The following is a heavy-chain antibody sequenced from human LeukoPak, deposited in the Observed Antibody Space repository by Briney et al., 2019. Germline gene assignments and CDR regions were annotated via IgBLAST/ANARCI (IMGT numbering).Heavy chain of an antibody. CDR3: ARPYCGGDCYSDRKDFQN. J-gene: IGHJ1*01. V-gene: IGHV3-30-3*01. CDR2: ISYDGSNK. Sequence: EPGGSLRLSCAASGFTFNSYAMHWVRQAPGKGLEWVAVISYDGSNKYYADSVKGRFTISRDNSRNTLYLQMNSLRAEDTAVYYCARPYCGGDCYSDRKDFQNWGQGTLVTVSS. CDR1: GFTFNSYA. D-gene: IGHD2-21*02.